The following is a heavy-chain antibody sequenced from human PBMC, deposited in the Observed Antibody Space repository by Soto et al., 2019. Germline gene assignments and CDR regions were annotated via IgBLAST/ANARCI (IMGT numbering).Heavy chain of an antibody. CDR1: GYTFTRYD. CDR3: ARGVDCSGYYNYYGMDV. CDR2: MNPNSGNT. J-gene: IGHJ6*02. V-gene: IGHV1-8*01. Sequence: ASVKVSCKASGYTFTRYDINWVRQATGQGREWMGWMNPNSGNTGYAQKFQGRVTMTRNTSISTAYMELSSLRSEDTAVYYCARGVDCSGYYNYYGMDVWGQGTTVTVSS. D-gene: IGHD2-15*01.